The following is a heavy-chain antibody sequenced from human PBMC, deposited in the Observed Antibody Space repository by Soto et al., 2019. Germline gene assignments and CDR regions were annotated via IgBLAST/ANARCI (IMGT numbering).Heavy chain of an antibody. CDR2: INDRGSI. CDR1: GGSFSGYY. CDR3: ARESHDILTGPPWVWYFDL. V-gene: IGHV4-34*01. Sequence: QVQLQQWGAGPLRPLETLSLTCGVSGGSFSGYYWAWIRQSPGKGLEWIGEINDRGSINYNPSLKSRVIISVDTSKNHYSLYLRSVTAADTAVDYCARESHDILTGPPWVWYFDLWGRGTLVTVSS. D-gene: IGHD3-9*01. J-gene: IGHJ2*01.